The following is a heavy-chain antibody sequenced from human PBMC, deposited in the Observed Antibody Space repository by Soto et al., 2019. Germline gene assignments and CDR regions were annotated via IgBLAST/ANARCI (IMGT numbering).Heavy chain of an antibody. CDR1: GFSLTTAGMG. CDR3: ARRGTSSAAAGWFDP. D-gene: IGHD3-16*01. Sequence: QITLKESGPALVKPTQTLTLTCSFSGFSLTTAGMGVGWIRQPPGKAPEWVALVYWDDDKRYNPSLRSRLTITKDTSKNLVVVTLTDMDPVDTGTYYCARRGTSSAAAGWFDPWVQGILVTVSS. J-gene: IGHJ5*02. V-gene: IGHV2-5*02. CDR2: VYWDDDK.